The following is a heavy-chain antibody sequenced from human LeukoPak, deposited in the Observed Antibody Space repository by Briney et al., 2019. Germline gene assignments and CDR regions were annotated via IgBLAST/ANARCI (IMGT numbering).Heavy chain of an antibody. CDR2: ITSSGGRT. CDR1: GFTFSSYA. CDR3: ARDGYCSSTSCLKHFDY. Sequence: GGSLRLSCAASGFTFSSYAMSWVRQAPGKGLEWVSTITSSGGRTYYADSVKGRFTISRDNAKNTLYLQMNSLRAEDTAVYYCARDGYCSSTSCLKHFDYWGQGTLVTVSS. J-gene: IGHJ4*02. D-gene: IGHD2-2*03. V-gene: IGHV3-23*01.